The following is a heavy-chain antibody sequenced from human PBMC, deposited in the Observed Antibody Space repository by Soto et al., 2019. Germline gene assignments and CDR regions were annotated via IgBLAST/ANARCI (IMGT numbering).Heavy chain of an antibody. CDR1: GYTFTGYY. D-gene: IGHD4-17*01. CDR2: INPNSGGT. V-gene: IGHV1-2*02. J-gene: IGHJ4*02. CDR3: VWDYGTEGYFDY. Sequence: ASVKVSCKASGYTFTGYYMHWVRQAPGQGLEWMGWINPNSGGTNYAQKFQGRVTMTRDTSISTAYMELSRLRSDDTAVYYCVWDYGTEGYFDYWGQGTLVTVFS.